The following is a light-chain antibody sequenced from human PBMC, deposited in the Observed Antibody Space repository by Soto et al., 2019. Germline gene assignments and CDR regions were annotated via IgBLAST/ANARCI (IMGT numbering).Light chain of an antibody. CDR3: QQYFSTPRT. CDR1: QSLLYTSTNQNY. Sequence: DVVLTQSPESLAVSLGERGAINCKSSQSLLYTSTNQNYLAWYQHKVGQPPKLLISWASTRESGVPDRFSGSGSGADFTLTISSLQAEDVASYFCQQYFSTPRTFGQGTRVEV. V-gene: IGKV4-1*01. CDR2: WAS. J-gene: IGKJ1*01.